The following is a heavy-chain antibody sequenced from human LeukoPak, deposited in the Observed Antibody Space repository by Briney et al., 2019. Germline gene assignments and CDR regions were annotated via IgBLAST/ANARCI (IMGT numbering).Heavy chain of an antibody. CDR1: EFTFTSYE. V-gene: IGHV3-48*03. J-gene: IGHJ3*02. Sequence: GGSLRLSCAASEFTFTSYELNWVRQAPGKGLEWVSYISSSGNTISYADSVKGRFTISRDNAKNSLYLQVISLRAEDTAVYYCARVDAFDIWGQGTMVTVSS. CDR2: ISSSGNTI. CDR3: ARVDAFDI.